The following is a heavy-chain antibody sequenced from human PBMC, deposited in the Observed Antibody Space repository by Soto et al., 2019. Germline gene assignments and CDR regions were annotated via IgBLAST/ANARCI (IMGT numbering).Heavy chain of an antibody. Sequence: QGQLVQSGAVVKKPGSSVKVSCKAWGGTFRSYAMSGVRRAPGQGLEGMGGIIPIPGTASYAQKFQDRVTIAADEFTSTAYMELSSLRYADTAVYYCARSQGSSTRIEIYYDYYYGMDVWGQGTRVTVSS. CDR3: ARSQGSSTRIEIYYDYYYGMDV. J-gene: IGHJ6*02. CDR1: GGTFRSYA. CDR2: IIPIPGTA. V-gene: IGHV1-69*01. D-gene: IGHD2-2*01.